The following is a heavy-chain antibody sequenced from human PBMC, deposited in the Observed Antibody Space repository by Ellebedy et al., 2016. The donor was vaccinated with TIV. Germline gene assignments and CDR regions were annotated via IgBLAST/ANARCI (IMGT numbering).Heavy chain of an antibody. J-gene: IGHJ3*02. Sequence: GGSLRLSCTVSGFTFSSYWMGWVRQAPGKGLEWVANISQDGSDMYYVDSVKGRFTISRDNAKNSLYLEMNSLRAEDTAVYYCATDGSYGDYLSPAHAFEIWGQGTVVAVSS. CDR1: GFTFSSYW. CDR2: ISQDGSDM. D-gene: IGHD4-17*01. CDR3: ATDGSYGDYLSPAHAFEI. V-gene: IGHV3-7*01.